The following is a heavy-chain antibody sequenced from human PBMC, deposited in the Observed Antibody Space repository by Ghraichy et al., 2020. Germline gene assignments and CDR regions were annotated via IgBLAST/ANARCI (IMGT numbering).Heavy chain of an antibody. D-gene: IGHD2-2*01. V-gene: IGHV1-8*01. J-gene: IGHJ5*02. Sequence: ASVKVSCKASGYTFTSYDINWVRQATGQGLEWMGWMNPNSGNTGYAQKFQGRVTMTRNTSISTAYMELSSLRSEDTAVYYCARGRGVPAAVLGRINWFDPWGQGTLVTVSS. CDR3: ARGRGVPAAVLGRINWFDP. CDR2: MNPNSGNT. CDR1: GYTFTSYD.